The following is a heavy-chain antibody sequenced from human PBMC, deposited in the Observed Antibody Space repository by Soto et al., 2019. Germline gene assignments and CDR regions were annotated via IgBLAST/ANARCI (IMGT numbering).Heavy chain of an antibody. D-gene: IGHD3-10*01. CDR3: ERDSNTMGSYSYGMDV. V-gene: IGHV1-69*01. Sequence: QVQLVQSGAEVKKTGSSVKVSCKASGGTFSSYAISWVRQAPGQGLEWMGGIIPIFGTANYAQKFQGRVTITADESTSTAYLEMSSLRSEDTAVYYCERDSNTMGSYSYGMDVWGQGTKVTVSS. CDR2: IIPIFGTA. J-gene: IGHJ6*02. CDR1: GGTFSSYA.